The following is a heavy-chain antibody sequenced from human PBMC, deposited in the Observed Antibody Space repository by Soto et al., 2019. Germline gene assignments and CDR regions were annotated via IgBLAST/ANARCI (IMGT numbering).Heavy chain of an antibody. J-gene: IGHJ6*02. CDR1: GGTFSSYA. CDR3: ARERYCSGGSCYPPPYYYYGMDV. Sequence: GASVKVSCKASGGTFSSYAISWVRQAPGQGLEWMGGIIPIFGTANYAQKFQGRVTITADESTSTAYMELSSLRSEDTAVYYCARERYCSGGSCYPPPYYYYGMDVWGQGTTVTAP. CDR2: IIPIFGTA. V-gene: IGHV1-69*13. D-gene: IGHD2-15*01.